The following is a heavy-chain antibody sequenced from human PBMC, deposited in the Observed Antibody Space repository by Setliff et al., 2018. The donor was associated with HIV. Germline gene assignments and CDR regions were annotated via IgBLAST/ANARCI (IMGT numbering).Heavy chain of an antibody. Sequence: ASVKVSCKAYGHTYNAYGITWVRQAPGQGLEWMGWISAHYGSTKYAQTLQGRVTMTTDTSANTAYMELRSLRSDDTAVYYCASSSPTTYYYGSGSPPLDYWGQGTLVTVSS. J-gene: IGHJ4*02. CDR2: ISAHYGST. D-gene: IGHD3-10*01. CDR3: ASSSPTTYYYGSGSPPLDY. V-gene: IGHV1-18*01. CDR1: GHTYNAYG.